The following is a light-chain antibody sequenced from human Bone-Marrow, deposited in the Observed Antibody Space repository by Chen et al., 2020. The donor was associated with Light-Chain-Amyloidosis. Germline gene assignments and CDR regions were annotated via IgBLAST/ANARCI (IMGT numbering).Light chain of an antibody. CDR3: QSADSSGTYEVI. J-gene: IGLJ2*01. CDR2: RDT. CDR1: DLPTKY. Sequence: SYELTQPPSVSVSPGQTARITCSGDDLPTKYAYWYQQNAGQAPVLGIHRDTERPSGISERFSGSSSGTTATLTISGVQAEDEADYHCQSADSSGTYEVIFGGGTKLTVL. V-gene: IGLV3-25*03.